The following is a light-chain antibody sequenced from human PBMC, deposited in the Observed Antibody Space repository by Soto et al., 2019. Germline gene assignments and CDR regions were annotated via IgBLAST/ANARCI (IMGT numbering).Light chain of an antibody. CDR2: DVS. V-gene: IGLV2-14*01. CDR3: SSYTCTSTYV. CDR1: SSDVGGYNY. J-gene: IGLJ1*01. Sequence: QSALTQPASVSTSTGQSITISCTGTSSDVGGYNYVSWYQQHPGKAPKVMIYDVSNRPSGVSNRFSGSKSGNTAFLIIFGLQAEDEADYYRSSYTCTSTYVFGTGPNVPV.